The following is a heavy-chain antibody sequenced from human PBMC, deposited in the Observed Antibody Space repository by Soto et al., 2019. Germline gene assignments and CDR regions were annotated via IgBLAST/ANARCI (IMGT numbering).Heavy chain of an antibody. V-gene: IGHV4-34*01. J-gene: IGHJ4*02. CDR1: GGSFSGYY. CDR3: ARGAAVAAAGIDY. CDR2: IHHSGST. Sequence: QVQLQQWGAGLLKPSETLSLTCAVYGGSFSGYYWSWVRQPPGKGLEWIAGIHHSGSTNYNPSLKSRVTISVDTSKNQFSLKLSSVTAADTAVYYCARGAAVAAAGIDYWGQGTLVTVSS. D-gene: IGHD6-13*01.